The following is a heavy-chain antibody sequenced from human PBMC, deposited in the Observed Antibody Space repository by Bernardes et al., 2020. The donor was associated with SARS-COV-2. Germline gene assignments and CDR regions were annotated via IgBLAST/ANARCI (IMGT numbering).Heavy chain of an antibody. D-gene: IGHD3-22*01. Sequence: GGSLRLSCAASGFTFSSYEMNWVRQAPGKGLEWVSYISSSGSTIYYADSVKGRFTISRDNAKNSLYLQMNSLRAEDTAVYYCASYYYDSSGYYDWGPANAFDIWGQGTMVTVSS. V-gene: IGHV3-48*03. CDR3: ASYYYDSSGYYDWGPANAFDI. J-gene: IGHJ3*02. CDR1: GFTFSSYE. CDR2: ISSSGSTI.